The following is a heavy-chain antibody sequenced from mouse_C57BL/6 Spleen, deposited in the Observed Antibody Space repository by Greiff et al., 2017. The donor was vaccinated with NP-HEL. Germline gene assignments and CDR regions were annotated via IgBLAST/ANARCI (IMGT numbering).Heavy chain of an antibody. D-gene: IGHD4-1*01. CDR2: IDPSDSET. J-gene: IGHJ3*01. CDR3: ARAPSNWDKDWFAY. V-gene: IGHV1-52*01. Sequence: VQLQQSGAELVRPGSSVKLSCKASGYTFTSYWMHWVKQRPIQGLEWIGNIDPSDSETHYNQKFKDKATLTVDKSSSTAYMQLSSLTSEDSAVYYCARAPSNWDKDWFAYWGQGTLVTVSA. CDR1: GYTFTSYW.